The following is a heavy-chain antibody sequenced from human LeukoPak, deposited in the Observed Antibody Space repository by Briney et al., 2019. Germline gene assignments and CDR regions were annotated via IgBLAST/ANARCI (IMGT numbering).Heavy chain of an antibody. Sequence: SETLSLTCTVSGGSISSYYWSWIRQPAGKGLEWIGRIYTSGSTNYSPSLKSRVTMSVDTSKNQFSLKLISVTAADTAVYYCAREYGDQGTRNFDYWGQGGLVTVSS. D-gene: IGHD4-17*01. CDR2: IYTSGST. V-gene: IGHV4-4*07. J-gene: IGHJ4*02. CDR3: AREYGDQGTRNFDY. CDR1: GGSISSYY.